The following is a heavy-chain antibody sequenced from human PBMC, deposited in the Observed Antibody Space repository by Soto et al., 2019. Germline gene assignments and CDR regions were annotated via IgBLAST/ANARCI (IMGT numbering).Heavy chain of an antibody. Sequence: ASVKVSCKASGYTFTKYDISWVRQAPGQGLEWLGLISPNSGRPSYAQKFEGRCTMTTDTSTTTAYLELGSLRSDDTAVYYCVRQYYDFWTDYPDFDYWGQGTLVTVSS. CDR2: ISPNSGRP. CDR1: GYTFTKYD. J-gene: IGHJ4*02. CDR3: VRQYYDFWTDYPDFDY. D-gene: IGHD3-3*01. V-gene: IGHV1-18*04.